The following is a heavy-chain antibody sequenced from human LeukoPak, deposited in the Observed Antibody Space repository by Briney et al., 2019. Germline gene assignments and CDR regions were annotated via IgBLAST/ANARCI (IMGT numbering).Heavy chain of an antibody. CDR3: AKDLGRTQYYDVDV. CDR1: GFTFNNNA. CDR2: ISGGGATT. V-gene: IGHV3-23*01. Sequence: PGGSLRLSCAASGFTFNNNAMDWVRQAPGKGLEWVSTISGGGATTYYADSVRGRFTISRDNSRNTVYLQMDSLGAEDTAVYYCAKDLGRTQYYDVDVWGQGTAVTVSS. D-gene: IGHD1-26*01. J-gene: IGHJ6*02.